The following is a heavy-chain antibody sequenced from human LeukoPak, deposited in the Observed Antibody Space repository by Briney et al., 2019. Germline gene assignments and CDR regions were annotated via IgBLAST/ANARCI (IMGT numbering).Heavy chain of an antibody. V-gene: IGHV3-30*18. J-gene: IGHJ4*02. Sequence: GGSLRLSCAASGFTFSSYGMHWVRQAPGKGLEWVAVISYDGSNKYYADSVKGRFTISRDNSKNTLYLQMNSLRAEDTAVYYCAKEPYYYDSSGYDYWGQGTLVTVSS. CDR1: GFTFSSYG. D-gene: IGHD3-22*01. CDR2: ISYDGSNK. CDR3: AKEPYYYDSSGYDY.